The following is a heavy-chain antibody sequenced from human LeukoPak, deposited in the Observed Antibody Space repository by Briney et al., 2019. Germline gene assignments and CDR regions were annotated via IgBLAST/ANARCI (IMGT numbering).Heavy chain of an antibody. CDR1: GFTFSNYA. V-gene: IGHV3-23*01. J-gene: IGHJ4*02. D-gene: IGHD3-16*01. Sequence: GGSLRLSCAASGFTFSNYAMSWVRQAPGKGLEWVSSINGRGGSTYYADSVKGRFTISRDNAKNSLYLQMNSLRAEDTAVYYCARDQGGLGYWGQGTLVTVSS. CDR3: ARDQGGLGY. CDR2: INGRGGST.